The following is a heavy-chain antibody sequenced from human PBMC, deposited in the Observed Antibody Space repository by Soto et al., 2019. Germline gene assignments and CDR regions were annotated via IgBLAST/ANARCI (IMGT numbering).Heavy chain of an antibody. D-gene: IGHD1-26*01. V-gene: IGHV3-9*01. CDR1: GFTFDDYA. CDR2: ISWNSGSI. J-gene: IGHJ4*02. CDR3: AKDIGGVLTFYY. Sequence: EVQLVESGGGLVQPGRSLRLSCAASGFTFDDYAMHWVRQAPGKGLEWVSGISWNSGSIGYADSVKGLFTISRDTAKNSLYLQMNSLRAEDTALYYCAKDIGGVLTFYYWGQGTLVIVSS.